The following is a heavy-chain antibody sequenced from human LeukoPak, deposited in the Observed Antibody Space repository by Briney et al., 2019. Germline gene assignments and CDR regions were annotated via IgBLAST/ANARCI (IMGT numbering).Heavy chain of an antibody. CDR2: ISSSSSYI. CDR1: GFTFSSYS. D-gene: IGHD3-22*01. CDR3: AKDGYYDSSGYYGPYFDY. J-gene: IGHJ4*02. V-gene: IGHV3-21*01. Sequence: PGGSLRLSCAASGFTFSSYSMNWVRQAPGKGLEWVSSISSSSSYIYYADSVKGRFTISRDNAKNSLYLQMNSLRAEDTAVYYCAKDGYYDSSGYYGPYFDYWGQGTLVTVSS.